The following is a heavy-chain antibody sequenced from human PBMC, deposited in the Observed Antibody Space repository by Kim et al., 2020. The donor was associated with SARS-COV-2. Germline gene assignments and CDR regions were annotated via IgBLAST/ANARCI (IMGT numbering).Heavy chain of an antibody. V-gene: IGHV3-33*01. D-gene: IGHD3-10*01. J-gene: IGHJ4*02. Sequence: SYADSVKGRFTISRDNSKNTLYLQMNSLRAEDTAVYYCARDRPITMVFDYWGQGTLVTVSS. CDR3: ARDRPITMVFDY.